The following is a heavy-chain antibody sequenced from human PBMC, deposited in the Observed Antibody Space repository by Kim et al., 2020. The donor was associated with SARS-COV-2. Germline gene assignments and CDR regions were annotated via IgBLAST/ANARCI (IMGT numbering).Heavy chain of an antibody. CDR3: ASLLFPRYSREDY. J-gene: IGHJ4*02. V-gene: IGHV1-69*01. Sequence: YAQKFQGRVTITADESTSTAYMELSSLRSEDTAVYYCASLLFPRYSREDYWGQGTLVTVSS. D-gene: IGHD2-15*01.